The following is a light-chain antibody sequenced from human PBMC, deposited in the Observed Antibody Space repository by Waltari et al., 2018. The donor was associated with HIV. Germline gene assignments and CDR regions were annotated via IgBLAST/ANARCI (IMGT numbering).Light chain of an antibody. CDR3: QQYYSRPWT. J-gene: IGKJ1*01. CDR1: HTVLHSSSGKNY. Sequence: DIVMTQSPDSLAVSLGERTPVHCKSSHTVLHSSSGKNYLAWYQHRPGQPPKLLFYWASIRESGVPDRFSGSGSATDFSLTINNLQAEDVAVYICQQYYSRPWTFGQGTKVEIK. V-gene: IGKV4-1*01. CDR2: WAS.